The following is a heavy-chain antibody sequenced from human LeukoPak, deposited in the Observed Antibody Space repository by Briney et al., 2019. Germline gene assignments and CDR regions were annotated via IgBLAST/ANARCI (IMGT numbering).Heavy chain of an antibody. J-gene: IGHJ4*02. CDR3: ARAINRPLLWFGGFDY. Sequence: GGSLRLSCAASGFTFSSYWMGWVRQAPGKGLEWVANIKQDGSEKYYVDSVKGRSTISRDNAKNSLYLQMNSLRAEDTAVYYCARAINRPLLWFGGFDYWGQGTLVTVSS. V-gene: IGHV3-7*01. CDR2: IKQDGSEK. D-gene: IGHD3-10*01. CDR1: GFTFSSYW.